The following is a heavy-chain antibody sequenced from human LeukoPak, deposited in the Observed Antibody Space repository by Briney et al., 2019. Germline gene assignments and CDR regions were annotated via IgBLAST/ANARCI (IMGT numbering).Heavy chain of an antibody. Sequence: KPGGSLRLSCAASGFTFSDYYMSWLRQAPGKGLEWVSYISSSSTYTNYADSVKGRFTISRDNAKNSLYLQMNSLRAEDTAVYYCARDPVSSSWYGYFQHWGQGTLVSVSS. J-gene: IGHJ1*01. D-gene: IGHD6-13*01. CDR1: GFTFSDYY. CDR3: ARDPVSSSWYGYFQH. V-gene: IGHV3-11*05. CDR2: ISSSSTYT.